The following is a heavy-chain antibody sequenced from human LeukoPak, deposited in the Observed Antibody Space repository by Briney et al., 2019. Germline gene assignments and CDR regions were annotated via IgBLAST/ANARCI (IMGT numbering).Heavy chain of an antibody. D-gene: IGHD3/OR15-3a*01. CDR1: GGSMIDHY. CDR2: IYSSGET. Sequence: SETLSLTCTVSGGSMIDHYWSWVRQPPGKGLEWIGYIYSSGETNYNPSLKSRVTISVDTSKNQFSLKLTSVTAGDTAVYYCARVHYWTGPTNWFDPWGQGTLVTVSS. V-gene: IGHV4-59*11. CDR3: ARVHYWTGPTNWFDP. J-gene: IGHJ5*02.